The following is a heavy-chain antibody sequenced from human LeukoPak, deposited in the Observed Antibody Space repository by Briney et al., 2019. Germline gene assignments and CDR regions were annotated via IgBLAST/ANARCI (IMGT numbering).Heavy chain of an antibody. CDR1: GFTASSNY. Sequence: GGSLRLSCAASGFTASSNYMSWVRQAPGKGLEWVSVIYSGGSTYYADSVKGRFTISRDNSKNTLYLQMNSLRAEDTAVYYCARKQLLRTPLDAFDIWGQGTMVTVSS. CDR3: ARKQLLRTPLDAFDI. CDR2: IYSGGST. J-gene: IGHJ3*02. D-gene: IGHD1-1*01. V-gene: IGHV3-53*01.